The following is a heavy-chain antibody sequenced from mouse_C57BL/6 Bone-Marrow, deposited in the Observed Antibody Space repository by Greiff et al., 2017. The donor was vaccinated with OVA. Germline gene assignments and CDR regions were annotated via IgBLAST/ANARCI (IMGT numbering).Heavy chain of an antibody. Sequence: QVQLKESGAELARPGASVKLSCKASGYTFTSYGISWVKQRTGQGLEWIGEIYPRSGNTYYNEKFKGKATLTADKSSSTAYMELRSLTSEDSAVYFCARSAWDGDYWGQGTTLTVSS. V-gene: IGHV1-81*01. D-gene: IGHD4-1*01. J-gene: IGHJ2*01. CDR1: GYTFTSYG. CDR2: IYPRSGNT. CDR3: ARSAWDGDY.